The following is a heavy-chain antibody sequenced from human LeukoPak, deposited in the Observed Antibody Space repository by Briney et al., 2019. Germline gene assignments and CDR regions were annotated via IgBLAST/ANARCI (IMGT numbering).Heavy chain of an antibody. CDR2: IIPIFGTA. CDR1: GGTFSSYA. CDR3: AREGGGSYYNYFDY. J-gene: IGHJ4*02. Sequence: SVKVSCKASGGTFSSYAISWVRQAPGQGLEWMGGIIPIFGTANYAQKFQGRVTITADKSTSTAYMELSSLRSEVAAVYYCAREGGGSYYNYFDYWGQGTLVTVSS. D-gene: IGHD1-26*01. V-gene: IGHV1-69*06.